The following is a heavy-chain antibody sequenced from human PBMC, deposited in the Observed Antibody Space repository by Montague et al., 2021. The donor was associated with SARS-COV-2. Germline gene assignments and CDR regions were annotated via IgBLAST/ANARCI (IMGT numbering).Heavy chain of an antibody. CDR2: ITGRGSDT. Sequence: SRRLSWSASGFSFSSFVMSWVRQSPGKGLEWVSAITGRGSDTYYADSVTGRFTISRDNSKNTLYLQMSGLRDDDTAVYYCVKFGDCTGGSCYGFFDYWGQGALVTVSS. CDR1: GFSFSSFV. CDR3: VKFGDCTGGSCYGFFDY. D-gene: IGHD2-15*01. V-gene: IGHV3-23*01. J-gene: IGHJ4*02.